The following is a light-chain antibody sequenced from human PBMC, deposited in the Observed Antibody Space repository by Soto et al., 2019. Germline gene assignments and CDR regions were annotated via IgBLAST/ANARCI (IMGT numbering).Light chain of an antibody. CDR2: AAS. J-gene: IGKJ1*01. V-gene: IGKV1-39*01. CDR3: QQSYTSWWT. Sequence: DIQMTQSASFLSSSVLGGFSITFLSSQSISTHLSWYQQKPGKAPKLLIYAASSLQSWVPSRFTGSGSGTDFTLTISSLQPEDFATYYCQQSYTSWWTLGQGTKV. CDR1: QSISTH.